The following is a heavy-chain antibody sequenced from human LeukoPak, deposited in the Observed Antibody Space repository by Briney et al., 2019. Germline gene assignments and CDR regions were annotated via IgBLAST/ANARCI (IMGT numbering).Heavy chain of an antibody. J-gene: IGHJ4*02. Sequence: GGSLRLSCAASGFTFSSYAMSWVRQAPGKGLEWVSAISGSGGSTYYADSVKGRFTISRDNSKNTLYLQMNSLRAEDTAVYYCAKARGSSGYYFYFDYWGQGTLVTVSS. CDR2: ISGSGGST. D-gene: IGHD3-22*01. CDR3: AKARGSSGYYFYFDY. CDR1: GFTFSSYA. V-gene: IGHV3-23*01.